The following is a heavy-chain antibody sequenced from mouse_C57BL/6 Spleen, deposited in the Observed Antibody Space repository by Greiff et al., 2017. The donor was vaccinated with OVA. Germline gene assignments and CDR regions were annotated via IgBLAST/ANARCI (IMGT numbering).Heavy chain of an antibody. D-gene: IGHD1-1*01. J-gene: IGHJ3*01. V-gene: IGHV5-17*01. CDR1: GFTFSDYG. CDR3: ARPPLYYGSSPFAY. Sequence: DVQLQESGGGLVKPGGSLKLSCAASGFTFSDYGMHWVRQAPEKGLEWVAYISSGSSTIYYADTVKGRFTISRDNAKNTLFLQMTSLRSEDTAMYYCARPPLYYGSSPFAYWGQGTQVTVSA. CDR2: ISSGSSTI.